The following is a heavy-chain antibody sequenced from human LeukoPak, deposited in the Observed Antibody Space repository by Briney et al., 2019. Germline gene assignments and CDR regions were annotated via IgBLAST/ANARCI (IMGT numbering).Heavy chain of an antibody. CDR1: GYSFTKYP. CDR2: INAAKDDI. D-gene: IGHD1-26*01. J-gene: IGHJ4*02. V-gene: IGHV1-3*01. CDR3: ARGRGSYSLDY. Sequence: GASVKVSCTASGYSFTKYPLHWVRRAPGQSLEWMGWINAAKDDIQYSQKFQDRVSITSDTSASTAYVGLSSLTFEDTAVYYCARGRGSYSLDYWGQGTLVTVS.